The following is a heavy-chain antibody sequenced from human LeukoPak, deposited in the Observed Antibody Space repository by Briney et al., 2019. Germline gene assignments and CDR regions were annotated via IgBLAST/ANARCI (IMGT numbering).Heavy chain of an antibody. D-gene: IGHD1-14*01. CDR1: GFTFSSYA. J-gene: IGHJ4*02. Sequence: GGSLRLSCTASGFTFSSYAMHWVRQAPGKGLEWVAVISDDGTFTLYGDSVRGRFTISRDSSKNTLYLQMNSLRPEDTAVYYCARDPYRDAPDYFDYWGQGTLVTVSS. V-gene: IGHV3-30-3*01. CDR3: ARDPYRDAPDYFDY. CDR2: ISDDGTFT.